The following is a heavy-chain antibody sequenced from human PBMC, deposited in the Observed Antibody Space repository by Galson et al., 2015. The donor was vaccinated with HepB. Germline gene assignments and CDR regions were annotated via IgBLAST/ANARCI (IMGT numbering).Heavy chain of an antibody. D-gene: IGHD6-19*01. J-gene: IGHJ3*02. CDR2: TSGSGHTT. V-gene: IGHV3-23*01. Sequence: SLRLSCAASGFTFTSYTMNWVRQAPGKGLEWVSGTSGSGHTTHYPDSLKGRFTISRDNSKNTLYLQMKSLRAADTAVYYCAKDLRAVARPLAAFDIWGQGTMVTVSS. CDR1: GFTFTSYT. CDR3: AKDLRAVARPLAAFDI.